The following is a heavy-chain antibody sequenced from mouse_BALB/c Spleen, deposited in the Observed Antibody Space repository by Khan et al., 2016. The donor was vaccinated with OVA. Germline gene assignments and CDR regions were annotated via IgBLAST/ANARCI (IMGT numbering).Heavy chain of an antibody. CDR3: ARTARIEY. D-gene: IGHD1-2*01. CDR1: GYSITSGYG. Sequence: EVKLLESGPGLVKPSQSLSLTCTVTGYSITSGYGWNWIRQFPGNKLEWMGFISYSGSTNYNPSLKSRISITRDTSKNQFFLQVNSVTTEDTATYYCARTARIEYWGQGTTLTVSS. CDR2: ISYSGST. V-gene: IGHV3-2*02. J-gene: IGHJ2*01.